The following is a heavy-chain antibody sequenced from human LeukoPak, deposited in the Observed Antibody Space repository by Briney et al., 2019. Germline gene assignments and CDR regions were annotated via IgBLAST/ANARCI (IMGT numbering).Heavy chain of an antibody. CDR2: IKQDGSEK. Sequence: GSLRLSCAASGFTFSSYWMSWVRQAPGKGLEWVANIKQDGSEKYYVDSVKGRFTISRDNAKNSLYLQMNSLRSEDTAVYYCARDTIERGYCSGGSCPNVYYYYYGMDVWGQGTTVTVSS. D-gene: IGHD2-15*01. V-gene: IGHV3-7*01. CDR3: ARDTIERGYCSGGSCPNVYYYYYGMDV. CDR1: GFTFSSYW. J-gene: IGHJ6*02.